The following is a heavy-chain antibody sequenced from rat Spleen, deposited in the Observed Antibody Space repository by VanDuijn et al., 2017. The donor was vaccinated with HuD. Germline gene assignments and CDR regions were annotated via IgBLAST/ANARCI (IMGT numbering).Heavy chain of an antibody. D-gene: IGHD4-3*01. V-gene: IGHV5-31*01. Sequence: EVQLVESGGGLVQPGRSLKLSCVASGFTFTNYWMTWIRQAPKKGLEWVAYISYDGGSTYYRDSVKGRFTISRDNAKNTQYLQMDSLRSEDTATYYCARRGPRAFYFDYWGQGVMVTVSS. CDR3: ARRGPRAFYFDY. CDR2: ISYDGGST. J-gene: IGHJ2*01. CDR1: GFTFTNYW.